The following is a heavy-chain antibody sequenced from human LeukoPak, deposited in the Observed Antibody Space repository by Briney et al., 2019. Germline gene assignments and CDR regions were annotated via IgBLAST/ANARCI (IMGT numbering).Heavy chain of an antibody. CDR3: ARGRYYDSSGYYWDY. Sequence: PSETLSLTCAVYGGSFSGYYWSWIRQPPGKGLEWIGEINHSGSTNYNPSLKSRVTTSVDTSKNQFSLKLSSVTAADTAVYYCARGRYYDSSGYYWDYWGQGTLVTVSS. V-gene: IGHV4-34*01. J-gene: IGHJ4*02. CDR2: INHSGST. D-gene: IGHD3-22*01. CDR1: GGSFSGYY.